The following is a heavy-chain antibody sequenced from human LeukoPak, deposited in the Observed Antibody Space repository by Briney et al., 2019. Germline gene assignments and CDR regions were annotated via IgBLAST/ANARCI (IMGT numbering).Heavy chain of an antibody. CDR2: IYYSGST. J-gene: IGHJ5*02. V-gene: IGHV4-59*12. CDR3: ARESLTWLQSRTSWFDP. D-gene: IGHD5-24*01. CDR1: GGSISSYY. Sequence: SETLSLTCTVSGGSISSYYWSWIRQPPGKGLEWIGYIYYSGSTNYNPSLKSRVTISVDSSNNQSSLRLSSVTAADTAVYYCARESLTWLQSRTSWFDPWGQGTLVTVSS.